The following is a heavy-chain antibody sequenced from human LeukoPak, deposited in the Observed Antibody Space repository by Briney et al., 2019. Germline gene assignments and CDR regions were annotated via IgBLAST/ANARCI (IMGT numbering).Heavy chain of an antibody. CDR2: ISSNGGST. CDR3: AREDYADSRGYYSSGDY. D-gene: IGHD3-22*01. CDR1: GFTFSSYA. J-gene: IGHJ4*02. V-gene: IGHV3-64*01. Sequence: GGSLRLSCAASGFTFSSYAMHWVRQAPGKGLEYVSAISSNGGSTYYANSVKGRFTISRDNSENTLYLQMNSLRAEDTAIYYCAREDYADSRGYYSSGDYWGQGTLVTVSS.